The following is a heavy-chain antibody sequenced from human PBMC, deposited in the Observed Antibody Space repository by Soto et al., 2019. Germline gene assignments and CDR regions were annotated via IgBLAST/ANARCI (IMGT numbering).Heavy chain of an antibody. D-gene: IGHD3-16*01. CDR3: ARDIGFDYVN. CDR1: GFNVMSYW. CDR2: VKEDGSEL. Sequence: GGSLRLSCAVSGFNVMSYWMSWVRQAPGKGLEWVASVKEDGSELYYLHSVRGRFSISRDSAGNALHLTMNYLSAEDTGVYFCARDIGFDYVNWGQGIPVTVSS. J-gene: IGHJ4*02. V-gene: IGHV3-7*01.